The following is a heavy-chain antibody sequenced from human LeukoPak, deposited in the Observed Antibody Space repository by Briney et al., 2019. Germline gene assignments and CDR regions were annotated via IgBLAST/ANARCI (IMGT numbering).Heavy chain of an antibody. D-gene: IGHD5-18*01. CDR3: ARGQGDSYGSYYYYYYGMDV. CDR1: GGSFSGYY. V-gene: IGHV4-34*01. J-gene: IGHJ6*02. CDR2: INHSGST. Sequence: SETLFLTCAVYGGSFSGYYWSWIRQPPGKGLEWIGEINHSGSTNYNPSLKSRVTISVDTSKNQFSLKLSSVTAADTAVYYCARGQGDSYGSYYYYYYGMDVWGQGTTVTVSS.